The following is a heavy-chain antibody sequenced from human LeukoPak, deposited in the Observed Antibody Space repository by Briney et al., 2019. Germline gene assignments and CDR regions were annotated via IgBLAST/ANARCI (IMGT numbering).Heavy chain of an antibody. CDR1: GFTFSTYC. J-gene: IGHJ4*02. CDR2: ICPDGTVT. V-gene: IGHV3-74*01. CDR3: VSSYETY. Sequence: GGSLRLSCAASGFTFSTYCMHWVRQAPGKGPMWVSRICPDGTVTNYADSVKARFIISRDNARNTVYLQMNSLRVEDTAVYYCVSSYETYWGRGTLVTVSS. D-gene: IGHD3-22*01.